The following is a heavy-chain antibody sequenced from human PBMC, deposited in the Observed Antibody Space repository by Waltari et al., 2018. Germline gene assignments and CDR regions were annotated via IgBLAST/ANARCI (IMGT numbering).Heavy chain of an antibody. CDR1: GGAISSSSYY. J-gene: IGHJ4*02. CDR2: IYYSGST. D-gene: IGHD3-10*01. CDR3: AREVRGKGNFDY. Sequence: QLQLQESGPGLVKPSETLSLTCTVSGGAISSSSYYRGWIRQPPGKGLEWIGSIYYSGSTYYNPSLKSRVTISVDTSKNQFSLKLSSVTAADTAVYYCAREVRGKGNFDYWGQGTLVTVSS. V-gene: IGHV4-39*07.